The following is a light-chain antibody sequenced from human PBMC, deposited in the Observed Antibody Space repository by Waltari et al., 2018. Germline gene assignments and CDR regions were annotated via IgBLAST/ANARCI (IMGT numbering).Light chain of an antibody. CDR3: QQYASSVLYT. J-gene: IGKJ2*01. Sequence: IVLTQSPGTLSLSPGDRASLSCKASQRLGKNYVAWYQHKPGQAPRLVSYGASSRAAGIPDRFSGSGSGTDFTLTISRLEPEDFAVYYCQQYASSVLYTFGQGTKLEIK. V-gene: IGKV3-20*01. CDR2: GAS. CDR1: QRLGKNY.